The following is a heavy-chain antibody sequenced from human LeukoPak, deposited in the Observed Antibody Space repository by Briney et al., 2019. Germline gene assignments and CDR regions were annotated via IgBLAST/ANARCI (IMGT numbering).Heavy chain of an antibody. CDR2: IAYDGSRA. Sequence: GSLRLSCAGSGFTFRGYGMHWFRQTPGKGLEWVAVIAYDGSRAFYADSGKGRFNISRDHSKNTMSVQMDDLRAEYAAVYYCTRYNNAHFDYWGQGTLVTVSS. D-gene: IGHD1-14*01. J-gene: IGHJ4*02. V-gene: IGHV3-33*01. CDR3: TRYNNAHFDY. CDR1: GFTFRGYG.